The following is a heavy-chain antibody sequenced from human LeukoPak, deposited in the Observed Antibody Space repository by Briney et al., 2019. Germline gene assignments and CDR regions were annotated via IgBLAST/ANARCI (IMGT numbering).Heavy chain of an antibody. CDR1: GFTFSNYG. D-gene: IGHD3-10*01. Sequence: GGSLRLSCAASGFTFSNYGMNWVRQAPGKGLEWVSSISSSSSYIYYADSVKGRFTISRDNAKNSLYLQMNSLRAEDTAVYYCARDRYRDYYGSGSYGYWGQGTLVTVSS. V-gene: IGHV3-21*01. J-gene: IGHJ4*02. CDR2: ISSSSSYI. CDR3: ARDRYRDYYGSGSYGY.